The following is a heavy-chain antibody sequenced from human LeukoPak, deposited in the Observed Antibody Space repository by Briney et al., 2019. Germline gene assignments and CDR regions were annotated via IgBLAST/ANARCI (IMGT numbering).Heavy chain of an antibody. Sequence: GGSLRLSCAASGFTVSTNCMTWVRQAPGQGLEWVSSISGSGDTTYHADSVKGRFTISRDNSKNTLYLLMNNLRTEDTAVYYCAKWGGRETDSNTWYGPLDHWGRGTLGTVS. D-gene: IGHD6-13*01. CDR1: GFTVSTNC. CDR2: ISGSGDTT. V-gene: IGHV3-23*01. CDR3: AKWGGRETDSNTWYGPLDH. J-gene: IGHJ4*02.